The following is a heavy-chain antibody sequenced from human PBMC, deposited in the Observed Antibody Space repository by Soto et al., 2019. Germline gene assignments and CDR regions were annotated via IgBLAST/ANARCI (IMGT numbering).Heavy chain of an antibody. Sequence: SVKVSCKXFGRTFSSYAIRWVRQAPGQGLEWMGGIIPLFGTTNYAPKFQGRVAITADERARTAYMDLTSLRSEDTAGCYCAFNKRPRLHFDSWGKGPLGAVAS. J-gene: IGHJ4*02. CDR3: AFNKRPRLHFDS. D-gene: IGHD2-21*02. CDR2: IIPLFGTT. CDR1: GRTFSSYA. V-gene: IGHV1-69*13.